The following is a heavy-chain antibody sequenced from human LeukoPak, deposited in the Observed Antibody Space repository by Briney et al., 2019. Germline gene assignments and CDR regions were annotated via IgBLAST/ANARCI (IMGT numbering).Heavy chain of an antibody. D-gene: IGHD4-11*01. CDR1: GFTFSFYA. Sequence: GGSLRHSCAASGFTFSFYAMSWVRQAPGKGLEWVSAISGSGEGTYYADSVKGRFTISRDNSQNTLYLQMNSLRAEDAAVYFCAKDGDYSNIYYYYYSMDVWGQGTTLTVSS. V-gene: IGHV3-23*01. CDR2: ISGSGEGT. CDR3: AKDGDYSNIYYYYYSMDV. J-gene: IGHJ6*02.